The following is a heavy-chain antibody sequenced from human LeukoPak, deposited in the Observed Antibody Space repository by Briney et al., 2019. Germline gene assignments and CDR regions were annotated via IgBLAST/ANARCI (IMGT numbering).Heavy chain of an antibody. D-gene: IGHD3-3*01. J-gene: IGHJ4*02. V-gene: IGHV3-30*02. CDR3: AKARDFWSGYGDDFDY. Sequence: GGSLRLSCAASGFTFSSYGMHWVRQAPGKGLEWVAFIRYDGSNKYYADSVKGRFTISRDNSKNTLYLQMNSLRAEDTAVYYCAKARDFWSGYGDDFDYWGQGTLVTVSS. CDR2: IRYDGSNK. CDR1: GFTFSSYG.